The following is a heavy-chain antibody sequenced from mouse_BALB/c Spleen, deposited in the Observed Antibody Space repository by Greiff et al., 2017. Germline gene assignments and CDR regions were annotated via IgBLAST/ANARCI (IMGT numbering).Heavy chain of an antibody. CDR3: ARRGKGPYAMDY. J-gene: IGHJ4*01. CDR2: ISSGGSYT. D-gene: IGHD1-3*01. Sequence: EVQGVESGGGLVKPGGSLKLSCAASGFTFSSYAMSWVRQSPEKRLEWVAEISSGGSYTYYPDTVTGRFTISRDNAKNTLYLEMSSLRSEDTAMYYCARRGKGPYAMDYWGQGTSVTVSS. CDR1: GFTFSSYA. V-gene: IGHV5-9-4*01.